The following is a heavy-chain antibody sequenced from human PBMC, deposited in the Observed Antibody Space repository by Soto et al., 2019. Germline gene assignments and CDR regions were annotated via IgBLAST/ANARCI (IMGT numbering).Heavy chain of an antibody. Sequence: SETLSLTCAVSGGSITSGNSYSWAWIRQPPGRGLEWIGSISQTGATSYNPSLKSRVSVSLDKSKNQFSLRLSSATAADMAVYYCARAVSPYFGTWFAPWGQGTLVTVSS. CDR2: ISQTGAT. CDR3: ARAVSPYFGTWFAP. CDR1: GGSITSGNSYS. V-gene: IGHV4-30-2*01. J-gene: IGHJ5*02. D-gene: IGHD3-10*01.